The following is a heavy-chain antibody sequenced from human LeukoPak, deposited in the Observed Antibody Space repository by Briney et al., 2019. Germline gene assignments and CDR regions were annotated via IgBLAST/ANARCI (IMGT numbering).Heavy chain of an antibody. CDR3: VRHLYSSRWNYYYYMDV. CDR2: IYSTGST. V-gene: IGHV4-61*02. J-gene: IGHJ6*03. Sequence: PSETLSLTCTVSGGSISSGGHYWSWIRQPAGKGLEYLGRIYSTGSTNYNPSLKSRVTISVDTSKNQFSLKLSSVTAADTAVYYCVRHLYSSRWNYYYYMDVWGKGTTVTVSS. CDR1: GGSISSGGHY. D-gene: IGHD6-13*01.